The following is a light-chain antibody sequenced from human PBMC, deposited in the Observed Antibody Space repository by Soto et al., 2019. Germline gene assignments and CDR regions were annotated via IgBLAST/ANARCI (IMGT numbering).Light chain of an antibody. Sequence: QSALTQPASLSGSPGQSITISCTGTSSDVGGYNYVSWYQHHPGKAPKLMIYDVSNRPSGVSNRFSGCKSGNTASLTISGLQPEDEADYYCSSYTTSNTRQIVFGTGTKVTVL. J-gene: IGLJ1*01. CDR1: SSDVGGYNY. V-gene: IGLV2-14*03. CDR3: SSYTTSNTRQIV. CDR2: DVS.